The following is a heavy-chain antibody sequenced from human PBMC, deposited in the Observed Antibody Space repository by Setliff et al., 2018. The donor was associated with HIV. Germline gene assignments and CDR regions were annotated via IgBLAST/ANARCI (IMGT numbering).Heavy chain of an antibody. J-gene: IGHJ4*02. D-gene: IGHD3-16*02. CDR3: ARLNDDYVWGSYRSYYFDY. CDR2: INTNTGNP. V-gene: IGHV7-4-1*02. CDR1: GYTFTSYA. Sequence: GASVKVSCKASGYTFTSYAMNWVRQAPGQGLERMGWINTNTGNPTYAQGFTGRFVFSLDTSVSTAYLQISGLKAKDTAVYYCARLNDDYVWGSYRSYYFDYWGQGTLVTVSS.